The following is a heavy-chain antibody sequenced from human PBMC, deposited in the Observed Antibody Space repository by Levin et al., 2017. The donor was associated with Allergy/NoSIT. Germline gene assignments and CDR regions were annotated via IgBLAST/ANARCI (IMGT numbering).Heavy chain of an antibody. Sequence: SQTLSLTCTVSGGSISSSSYYWGWIRQPPGKGLEWIGSIYYSGSTYYNPSLKSRVTISVDTSKNQFSLKLSSVTAADTAVYYCASDPRGVRGAFDYWGQGTLVTVSS. CDR2: IYYSGST. CDR3: ASDPRGVRGAFDY. J-gene: IGHJ4*02. V-gene: IGHV4-39*01. D-gene: IGHD3-10*01. CDR1: GGSISSSSYY.